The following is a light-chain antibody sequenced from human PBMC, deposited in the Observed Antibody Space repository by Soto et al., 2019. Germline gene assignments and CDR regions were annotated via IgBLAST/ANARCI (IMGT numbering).Light chain of an antibody. CDR2: DVN. CDR1: SSDVGAYNY. CDR3: SSWTSGATYV. J-gene: IGLJ1*01. V-gene: IGLV2-14*03. Sequence: QSVLTDPGSVSGSPGQSIAISCAGTSSDVGAYNYVSWYQHHPGKAPKLMIYDVNNRPSGDSNRFSGSKSGNTASLTISGLQAEDGADYYCSSWTSGATYVFGSGTKVTVL.